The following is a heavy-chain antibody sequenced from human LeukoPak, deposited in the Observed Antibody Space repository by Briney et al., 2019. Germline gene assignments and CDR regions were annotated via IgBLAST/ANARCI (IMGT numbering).Heavy chain of an antibody. J-gene: IGHJ6*02. Sequence: SESVSLTCTVSGDSISSYYWSWMRQPPGKGLEWIGYIYYSGSTNYNPSLKSRVTISVDTSKNQFSLKLSSVTAADTAVYYCARFYPNYYDSSGMDVWGQGTTVTVSS. CDR1: GDSISSYY. V-gene: IGHV4-59*01. CDR2: IYYSGST. CDR3: ARFYPNYYDSSGMDV. D-gene: IGHD3-22*01.